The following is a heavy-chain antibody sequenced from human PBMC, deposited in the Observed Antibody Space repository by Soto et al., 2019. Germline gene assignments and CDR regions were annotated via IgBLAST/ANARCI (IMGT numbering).Heavy chain of an antibody. CDR3: AKGGWYEDH. V-gene: IGHV4-59*08. J-gene: IGHJ4*02. CDR1: GGSVNRDY. Sequence: SETMSLTCTVSGGSVNRDYWSWLRQPPGMGLEWIGYTHDSGSTDYNPSLKSRVTISLDASRNEFSLSLRSVTAADTAVYYCAKGGWYEDHWGQGTLVTVSS. CDR2: THDSGST. D-gene: IGHD6-19*01.